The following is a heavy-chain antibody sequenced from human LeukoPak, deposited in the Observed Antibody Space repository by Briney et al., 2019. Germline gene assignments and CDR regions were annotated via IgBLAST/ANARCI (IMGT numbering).Heavy chain of an antibody. J-gene: IGHJ4*02. CDR1: GGSISSSSYY. D-gene: IGHD3-22*01. Sequence: SETLSLTCTVSGGSISSSSYYWGWIRQPPGKGLEWIGSIYYSGSTYYNPSLKSRVTISVDTSKNQFSLKLSSVTAADTAVYYCARDGSESSGYYYALWGQGTLVTVSS. CDR2: IYYSGST. CDR3: ARDGSESSGYYYAL. V-gene: IGHV4-39*07.